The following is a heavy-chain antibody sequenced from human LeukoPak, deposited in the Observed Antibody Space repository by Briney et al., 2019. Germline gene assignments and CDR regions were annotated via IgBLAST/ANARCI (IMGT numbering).Heavy chain of an antibody. CDR2: ISAYNGNT. V-gene: IGHV1-18*01. CDR1: GGTFSSYA. J-gene: IGHJ3*02. CDR3: ARVPPGPDAFDI. Sequence: ASVKVSCKASGGTFSSYAISWVRQAPGQGLEWMGWISAYNGNTNYAQKLQGRVTMTTDTSTSTAYMELRSLRSDDTAVYYCARVPPGPDAFDIWGQGTMVTVSS.